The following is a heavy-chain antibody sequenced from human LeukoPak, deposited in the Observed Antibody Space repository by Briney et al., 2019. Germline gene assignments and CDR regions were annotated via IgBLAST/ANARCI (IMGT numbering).Heavy chain of an antibody. J-gene: IGHJ5*02. V-gene: IGHV4-34*01. D-gene: IGHD2-2*02. CDR3: ARSLPRRGCWYTEICPRSNWFDP. Sequence: SETLSLTCAVYGGSFSGYYWSWIRQPPGKGLEWIGEINHSGSTNYNPSLKSRVTISVDTSKNQFSLKLSSVTAADTAVYYCARSLPRRGCWYTEICPRSNWFDPWGQGTLVTVSS. CDR2: INHSGST. CDR1: GGSFSGYY.